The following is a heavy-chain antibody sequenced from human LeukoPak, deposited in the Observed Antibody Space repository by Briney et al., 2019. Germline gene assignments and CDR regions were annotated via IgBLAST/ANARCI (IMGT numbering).Heavy chain of an antibody. Sequence: PSETLSLTCTVSGGSISSSSYYWGWVRQAPGKGLEWVSSISSSSSYIYYADSVKGRFTISRDNAKNSLYLQMNSLRAEDTAVYYCARDGSPGGAVHHQVCDYWGQGTLVTVSS. CDR3: ARDGSPGGAVHHQVCDY. CDR1: GGSISSSSYY. D-gene: IGHD1-14*01. J-gene: IGHJ4*02. V-gene: IGHV3-21*01. CDR2: ISSSSSYI.